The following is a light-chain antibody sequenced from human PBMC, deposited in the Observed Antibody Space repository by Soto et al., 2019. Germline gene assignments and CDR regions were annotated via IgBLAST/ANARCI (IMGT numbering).Light chain of an antibody. V-gene: IGKV3-15*01. CDR3: HQATSGLRT. CDR1: QNVATN. J-gene: IGKJ1*01. Sequence: IVMTQSPVTLSMSPGDRATLSCRASQNVATNVAWYQQKPGQAPRLLIYGASIRVTGVPARFSGSGSGTEFTLTIDSLQSEDFAVFYCHQATSGLRTFGRGTRVEV. CDR2: GAS.